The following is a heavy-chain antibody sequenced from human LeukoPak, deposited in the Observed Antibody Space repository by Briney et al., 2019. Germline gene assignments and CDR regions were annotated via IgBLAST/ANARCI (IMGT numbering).Heavy chain of an antibody. CDR3: ARGDDYGDYWGLY. V-gene: IGHV1-18*01. D-gene: IGHD4-17*01. CDR2: ISAYNDNT. J-gene: IGHJ4*02. Sequence: GASVKVSCKASGYTFTSYGISWVRQAPGQGLEWMGWISAYNDNTNYAQKLQGRVTMTTDTSTSTAYMELRRLISDDAAVYYCARGDDYGDYWGLYWGQGTLVTVSS. CDR1: GYTFTSYG.